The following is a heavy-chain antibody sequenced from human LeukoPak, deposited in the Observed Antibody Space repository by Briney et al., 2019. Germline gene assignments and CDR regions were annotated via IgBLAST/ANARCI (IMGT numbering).Heavy chain of an antibody. V-gene: IGHV3-48*04. D-gene: IGHD2-15*01. CDR3: LPLSGGSCYRFDY. Sequence: GGSLRLSCAASGFTFSTYNMNWVRQAPGKGLEWVSFISSSSSAIYYADSVKGRFTVSRDNAKKSLYLQMNSLRAEDTAVYYCLPLSGGSCYRFDYWGQGTLVTVSS. J-gene: IGHJ4*02. CDR2: ISSSSSAI. CDR1: GFTFSTYN.